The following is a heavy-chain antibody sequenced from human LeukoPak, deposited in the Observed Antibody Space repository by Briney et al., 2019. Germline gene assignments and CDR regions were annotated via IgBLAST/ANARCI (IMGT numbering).Heavy chain of an antibody. CDR3: AGYYYGSGSYGYYYYYGMDV. J-gene: IGHJ6*02. CDR1: GGTFSSYA. V-gene: IGHV1-69*13. CDR2: IIPIFGTA. D-gene: IGHD3-10*01. Sequence: SVKVSCKASGGTFSSYAISWVRQAPGQGLEWMGGIIPIFGTANYAQKFQGRVTITADESTSTAYMELSSLRSEDTAVYYCAGYYYGSGSYGYYYYYGMDVWGQGTTVTVSS.